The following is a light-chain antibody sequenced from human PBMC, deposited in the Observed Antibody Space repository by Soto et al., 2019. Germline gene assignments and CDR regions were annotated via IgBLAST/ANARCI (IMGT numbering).Light chain of an antibody. CDR3: RQYTNWPQN. J-gene: IGKJ2*01. Sequence: EIVMTQSQVTLSASPGQRATLSCRASQTVSTNLAWYQQRPGQAPRLLIYGASTRVTGIPPRFSGSGSGTDFTLTISSLQSEDFPVYFCRQYTNWPQNFGQGTKVDI. CDR2: GAS. CDR1: QTVSTN. V-gene: IGKV3-15*01.